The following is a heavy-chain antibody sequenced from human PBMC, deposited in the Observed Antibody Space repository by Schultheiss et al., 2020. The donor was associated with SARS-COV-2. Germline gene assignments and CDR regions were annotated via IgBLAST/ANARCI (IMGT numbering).Heavy chain of an antibody. V-gene: IGHV3-23*01. CDR3: AKRHGDLGYFDY. J-gene: IGHJ4*02. D-gene: IGHD7-27*01. CDR2: ISGSGGST. CDR1: GFTFSSYS. Sequence: GGSLRLSCAASGFTFSSYSMNWVRQAPGKGLEWVSAISGSGGSTYYADSVKGRFTISRDNAKNSLYLQMNSLRAEDTAVYYCAKRHGDLGYFDYWGQGTLVTVSS.